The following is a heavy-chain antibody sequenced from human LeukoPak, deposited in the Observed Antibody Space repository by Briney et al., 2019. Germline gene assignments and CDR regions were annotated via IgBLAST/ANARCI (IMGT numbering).Heavy chain of an antibody. CDR3: ARAKDVLRFLEWAHDAFDI. Sequence: GASVKVSCKTSGYTFTSYDLNWVRQAPGQGLEWMGIINPSGGSTSYAQKFQGRVTMTRDMSTSTVYMELSSLRSEDTAVYYCARAKDVLRFLEWAHDAFDIWGQGTMVTVSS. D-gene: IGHD3-3*01. CDR2: INPSGGST. CDR1: GYTFTSYD. J-gene: IGHJ3*02. V-gene: IGHV1-46*01.